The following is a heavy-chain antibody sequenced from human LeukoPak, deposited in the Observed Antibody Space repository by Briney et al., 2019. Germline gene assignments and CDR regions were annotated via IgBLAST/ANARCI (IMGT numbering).Heavy chain of an antibody. CDR3: ARGYSSSSYYFDS. J-gene: IGHJ4*02. CDR1: GGSISSYY. V-gene: IGHV4-59*01. Sequence: SETLSLTCTVSGGSISSYYWSWIRQPPGKGVEWIGYIYYSGSTNYNPSLKSRVTISVDTSKNQFSLKLNSVTAADTAVYYCARGYSSSSYYFDSWGRGTPVTVSS. D-gene: IGHD6-6*01. CDR2: IYYSGST.